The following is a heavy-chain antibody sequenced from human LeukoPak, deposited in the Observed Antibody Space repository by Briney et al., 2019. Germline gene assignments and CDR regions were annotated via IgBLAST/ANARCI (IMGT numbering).Heavy chain of an antibody. CDR3: ARDYGDQTTYGYHYYGMDV. V-gene: IGHV1-18*01. CDR1: GYTFNSYG. Sequence: ASVKVSCKASGYTFNSYGINWVRQAPGQGLEWMGWISAYNGNTNYAQKLQGRVTMTTDTSTSTAYMELRSLISDDTAVYYCARDYGDQTTYGYHYYGMDVWGQGTTVTVSS. D-gene: IGHD4-17*01. J-gene: IGHJ6*02. CDR2: ISAYNGNT.